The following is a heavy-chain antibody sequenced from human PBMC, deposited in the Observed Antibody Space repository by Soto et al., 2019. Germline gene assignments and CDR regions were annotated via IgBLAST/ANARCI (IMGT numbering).Heavy chain of an antibody. CDR3: ARNLFGVIIMGDY. V-gene: IGHV1-18*04. CDR2: ISTYSGNT. D-gene: IGHD3-3*01. CDR1: GYTFTSYG. J-gene: IGHJ4*02. Sequence: SGQVSCKGSGYTFTSYGISWVRQAPGQGLEWMGWISTYSGNTDYAQKFQGRITMTTDTSTDTVYMELRSLRSDDTAVYFCARNLFGVIIMGDYWGQGTLVTVS.